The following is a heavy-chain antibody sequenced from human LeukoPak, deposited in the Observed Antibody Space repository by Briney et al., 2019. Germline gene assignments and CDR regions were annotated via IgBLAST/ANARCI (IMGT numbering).Heavy chain of an antibody. D-gene: IGHD2-2*01. CDR3: ARHETFVVVPAHFDY. CDR1: GASVYDNSYN. CDR2: VYYSGSA. Sequence: SETLSLTCTVSGASVYDNSYNWGWVRQPPGKGLEWIGCVYYSGSAYYNPSLKSRVTISVDTSNNQFSLKLTSVTAADTAVYYCARHETFVVVPAHFDYWGQGTLVTVSS. J-gene: IGHJ4*02. V-gene: IGHV4-39*01.